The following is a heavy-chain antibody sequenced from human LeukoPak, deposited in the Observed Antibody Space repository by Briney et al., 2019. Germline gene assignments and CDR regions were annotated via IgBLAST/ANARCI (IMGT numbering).Heavy chain of an antibody. Sequence: SETLSLTCTVSGGSISSGGEYWGWVRQHPGKGGEWVGYIYFSGSPYYTPSLKSRVTISVDTSKTHFSLKLSSVPAADTAVYYCARAPVPDYYYYGMDVWGQGTTVTVSS. D-gene: IGHD3-10*01. CDR3: ARAPVPDYYYYGMDV. V-gene: IGHV4-31*03. CDR1: GGSISSGGEY. J-gene: IGHJ6*02. CDR2: IYFSGSP.